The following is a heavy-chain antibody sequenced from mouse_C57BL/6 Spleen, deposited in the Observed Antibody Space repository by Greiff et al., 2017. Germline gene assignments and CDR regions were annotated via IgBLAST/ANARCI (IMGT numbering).Heavy chain of an antibody. CDR2: FHPYNDDT. D-gene: IGHD2-5*01. CDR1: GYTFTTYP. V-gene: IGHV1-47*01. Sequence: ESGAELVKPGASVKMSCKASGYTFTTYPIEWMKQNHGKSLEWIGNFHPYNDDTKYNEKFKGKATLTVEKSSSTVYLELSRLTSDDSAVYYCARGDSNYDYAMDYWGQGTSVTVSS. J-gene: IGHJ4*01. CDR3: ARGDSNYDYAMDY.